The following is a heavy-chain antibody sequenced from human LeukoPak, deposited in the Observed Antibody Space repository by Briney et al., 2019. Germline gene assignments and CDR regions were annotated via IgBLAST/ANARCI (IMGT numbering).Heavy chain of an antibody. CDR2: INPNSGGT. V-gene: IGHV1-2*02. Sequence: ASVKVSCKASGYTFTGYYMHWVRQAPGQGLEWMGWINPNSGGTNYAQKFQGRVTMTRDTSISTAYMELSRLRSDDTAVYYCARESNYDSDSDYFDYWGQGTLVTVSP. J-gene: IGHJ4*02. CDR1: GYTFTGYY. D-gene: IGHD3-22*01. CDR3: ARESNYDSDSDYFDY.